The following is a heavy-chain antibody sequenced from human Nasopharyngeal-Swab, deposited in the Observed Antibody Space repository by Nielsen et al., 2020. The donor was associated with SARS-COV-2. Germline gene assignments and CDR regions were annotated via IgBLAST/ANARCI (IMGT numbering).Heavy chain of an antibody. CDR1: CDSISRDKW. CDR2: IYHTGRT. D-gene: IGHD2-21*02. J-gene: IGHJ5*02. V-gene: IGHV4-4*01. Sequence: GSLRLSSAVSCDSISRDKWWSWVRQPPGKGLEWIGEIYHTGRTNYNPSLKSRVTMSVDKSKNQFSLNLFSVTAADTAVYFCARGGDWRFDPWGQGILVTVSS. CDR3: ARGGDWRFDP.